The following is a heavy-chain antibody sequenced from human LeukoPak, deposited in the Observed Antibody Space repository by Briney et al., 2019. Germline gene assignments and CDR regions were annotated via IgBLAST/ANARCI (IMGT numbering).Heavy chain of an antibody. D-gene: IGHD4-17*01. Sequence: GGSLRLSCAASGFTFSSYGMHWVRQAPGKGLEWVAVIWYDGSNKCYADSVKGRITISRDNSKNTLYLQMNSLRAEDTAVYYCAGDYGEYYYGMDVWGQGTTVTVSS. CDR1: GFTFSSYG. V-gene: IGHV3-33*01. CDR2: IWYDGSNK. J-gene: IGHJ6*02. CDR3: AGDYGEYYYGMDV.